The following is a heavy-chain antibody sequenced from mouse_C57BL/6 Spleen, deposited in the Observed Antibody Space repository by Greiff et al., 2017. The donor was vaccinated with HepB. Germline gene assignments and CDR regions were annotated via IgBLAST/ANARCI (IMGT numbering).Heavy chain of an antibody. CDR1: GFSLTSYG. CDR2: IWSGGST. CDR3: ARNAWGTLYYFDY. J-gene: IGHJ2*01. V-gene: IGHV2-2*01. Sequence: VQGVESGPGLVQPSQSLSITCTVSGFSLTSYGVHWVRQSPGKGLEWLGVIWSGGSTDYNAAFISRLSISKDNSKSQVFFKMNSLQADDTAIYYCARNAWGTLYYFDYWGQGTTLTVSS. D-gene: IGHD3-3*01.